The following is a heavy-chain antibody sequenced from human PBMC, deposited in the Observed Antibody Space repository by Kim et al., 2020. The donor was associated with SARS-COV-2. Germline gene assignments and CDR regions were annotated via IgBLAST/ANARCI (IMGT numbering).Heavy chain of an antibody. CDR3: ARGRFGSDGNGHPNYHYYGMGV. J-gene: IGHJ6*02. CDR2: VFYSGTT. D-gene: IGHD2-8*01. CDR1: GGSINDYH. V-gene: IGHV4-59*13. Sequence: SETLSLTCSVSGGSINDYHWIWFRQPPGKGLEWMGSVFYSGTTNYNPSLKSRVTITIGTSRKQFSLRLTSVTTADTAVYYCARGRFGSDGNGHPNYHYYGMGVWGQGTTVTVSS.